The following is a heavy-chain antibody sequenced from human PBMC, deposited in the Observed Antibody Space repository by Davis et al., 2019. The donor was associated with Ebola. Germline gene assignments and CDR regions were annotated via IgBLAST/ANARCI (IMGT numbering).Heavy chain of an antibody. D-gene: IGHD3-9*01. CDR2: ISYDGSNK. CDR3: ARLYYDILTGYYLYYYYGMDV. J-gene: IGHJ6*02. V-gene: IGHV3-30-3*01. Sequence: GGSLRLSCAASGFTFSSYAMHWVRQAPGKGLEWVAVISYDGSNKYYADSVKGRFTISRDNSKNTLYLQMNSLRAEDTAVYYCARLYYDILTGYYLYYYYGMDVWGQGTTVTVSS. CDR1: GFTFSSYA.